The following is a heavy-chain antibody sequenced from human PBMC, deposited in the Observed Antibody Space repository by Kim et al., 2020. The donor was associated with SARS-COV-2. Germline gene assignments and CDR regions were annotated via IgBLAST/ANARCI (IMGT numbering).Heavy chain of an antibody. Sequence: GGSLRLSCAASGFTVSSSDMSWVRQAPKRGLEWVSVLYTGGGTFHIDSVKGRFTISRDTSNNTIFLQLTNLRVEDTAMYYCVSGGTYWGQGPPVTVSS. J-gene: IGHJ4*02. CDR2: LYTGGGT. CDR3: VSGGTY. V-gene: IGHV3-66*01. CDR1: GFTVSSSD.